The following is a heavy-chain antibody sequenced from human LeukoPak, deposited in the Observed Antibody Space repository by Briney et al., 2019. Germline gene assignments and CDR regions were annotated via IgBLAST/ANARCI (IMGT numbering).Heavy chain of an antibody. J-gene: IGHJ6*03. CDR2: INHSGST. V-gene: IGHV4-34*01. CDR3: ARFRGPGITIFGVVRKYYYYYMDV. CDR1: GGSFNGYY. D-gene: IGHD3-3*01. Sequence: SETLSLTCAVYGGSFNGYYWSWIRQPPGKGLEWIGEINHSGSTNYNPSLKSRVTISVDTSKNQFSLKLSSVTAADTAVYYCARFRGPGITIFGVVRKYYYYYMDVWGKGTTVTVSS.